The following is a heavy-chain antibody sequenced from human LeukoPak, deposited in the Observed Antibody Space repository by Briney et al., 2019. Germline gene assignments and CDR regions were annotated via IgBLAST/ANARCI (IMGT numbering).Heavy chain of an antibody. D-gene: IGHD3-3*01. J-gene: IGHJ3*02. CDR2: IYYSGST. Sequence: TPSETLSLTCTVSGGSISSSSYYWGWIRQPPGKGLEWIGSIYYSGSTYYNPSLKSRVTISVDTSKNQFSLKLSSVTAVDTAVYYCARRPDYDFWSGYYTSEAFDIWGQGTMVTVSS. CDR1: GGSISSSSYY. CDR3: ARRPDYDFWSGYYTSEAFDI. V-gene: IGHV4-39*01.